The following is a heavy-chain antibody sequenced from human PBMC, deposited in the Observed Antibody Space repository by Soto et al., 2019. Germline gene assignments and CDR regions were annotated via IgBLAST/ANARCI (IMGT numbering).Heavy chain of an antibody. Sequence: QVQLVQSGAEVKKPGASVKVSCKASGYTFTSYYMHWVRQAPGQGLEWMGIINPSGGSTSYAQKFQGRVTMTRDTSTSTVYMELSSLRSEDTAVYYCARDEGYCSGGSCYYKNAFDLWGQGTMVTVSS. V-gene: IGHV1-46*03. CDR3: ARDEGYCSGGSCYYKNAFDL. D-gene: IGHD2-15*01. J-gene: IGHJ3*01. CDR1: GYTFTSYY. CDR2: INPSGGST.